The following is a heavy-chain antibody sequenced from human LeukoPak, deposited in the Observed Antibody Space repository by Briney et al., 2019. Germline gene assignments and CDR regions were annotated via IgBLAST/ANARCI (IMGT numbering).Heavy chain of an antibody. V-gene: IGHV3-48*03. J-gene: IGHJ6*03. Sequence: GGSLRLSCAASGFSISSYEMNWVRQAPGKGLGWVSHISSSGSTIWYAVSVKGRFTISRDNAKNSLYLQMNSLRAEDTAVYYCARVELAPYYYYMDVWGKGTTVTVSS. CDR2: ISSSGSTI. D-gene: IGHD1-7*01. CDR1: GFSISSYE. CDR3: ARVELAPYYYYMDV.